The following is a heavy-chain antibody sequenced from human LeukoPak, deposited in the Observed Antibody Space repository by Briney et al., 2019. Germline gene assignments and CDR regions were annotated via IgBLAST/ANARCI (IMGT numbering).Heavy chain of an antibody. Sequence: QPGGSLRLSCAASGFTFSGYWMSWVRQAPGKGLEWVANIKQDGSEKYYVDSVKGRFTISRDNAKNSLYLQMNSLRAEDTAVYYCARVNSGSYPFDYWGQGTLVTVSS. D-gene: IGHD1-26*01. J-gene: IGHJ4*02. CDR1: GFTFSGYW. V-gene: IGHV3-7*01. CDR3: ARVNSGSYPFDY. CDR2: IKQDGSEK.